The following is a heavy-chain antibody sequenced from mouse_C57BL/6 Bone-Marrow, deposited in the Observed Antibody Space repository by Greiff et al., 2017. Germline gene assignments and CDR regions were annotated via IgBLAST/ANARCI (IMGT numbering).Heavy chain of an antibody. V-gene: IGHV5-16*01. CDR1: GFTFSDYY. CDR2: INYDGSST. J-gene: IGHJ4*01. D-gene: IGHD3-3*01. CDR3: ARDKGLYAMDD. Sequence: EVKLMESEGGLVQPGSSMKLSCTASGFTFSDYYMAWVRQVPEKGLEWVANINYDGSSTYYLDSLKSRFIISRDNAKNILYLQMSSLKSEDTATYYCARDKGLYAMDDWGQGTSVTVSS.